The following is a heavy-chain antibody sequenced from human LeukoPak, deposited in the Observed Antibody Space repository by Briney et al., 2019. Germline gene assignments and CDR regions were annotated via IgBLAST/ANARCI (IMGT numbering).Heavy chain of an antibody. J-gene: IGHJ4*02. Sequence: PSETLSLTCAVYGGSFSGYYWSWIRQPPGKGLEWIGEINHSGSTNYNPSLKSRVTISVDTSKNQFSLKLSSVTAADTAVYYCARLRVGAPAPPYYYFDYWGQGTLVTVSS. CDR3: ARLRVGAPAPPYYYFDY. V-gene: IGHV4-34*01. CDR1: GGSFSGYY. D-gene: IGHD1-26*01. CDR2: INHSGST.